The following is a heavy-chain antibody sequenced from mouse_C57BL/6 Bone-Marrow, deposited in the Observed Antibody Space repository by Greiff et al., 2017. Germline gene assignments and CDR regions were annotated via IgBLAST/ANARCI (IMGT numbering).Heavy chain of an antibody. CDR3: SRQVTTVLATKYFDV. V-gene: IGHV5-9*01. J-gene: IGHJ1*03. Sequence: EVKLVESGGGLVKPGGSLQLSCAASGFTFSRYTMSWVRQTPEKRLQWVAAISGSGCNTYYPDRVQGRFTISRDNDKNILYLQMSSLRSEDTALYYCSRQVTTVLATKYFDVWGTGTTVTVSS. CDR2: ISGSGCNT. CDR1: GFTFSRYT. D-gene: IGHD1-1*01.